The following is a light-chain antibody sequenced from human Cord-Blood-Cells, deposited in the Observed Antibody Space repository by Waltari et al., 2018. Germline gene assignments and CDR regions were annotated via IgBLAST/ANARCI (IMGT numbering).Light chain of an antibody. V-gene: IGKV4-1*01. CDR1: QSVLYSSNNKNY. J-gene: IGKJ1*01. CDR3: QQYYSTPPT. Sequence: DIVMTQSPDYLAVSLGERATINCKSSQSVLYSSNNKNYLAWYQQKPGQPPKLLIYWASTREYGVPDRFSGSGSGTDFTLTISSLQAEDVAVYYCQQYYSTPPTFGQGTKVEIK. CDR2: WAS.